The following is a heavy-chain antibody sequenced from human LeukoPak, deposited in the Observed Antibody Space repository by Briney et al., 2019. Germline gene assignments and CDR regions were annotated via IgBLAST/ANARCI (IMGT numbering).Heavy chain of an antibody. V-gene: IGHV3-9*01. CDR2: ISWNSGSI. D-gene: IGHD6-19*01. CDR1: GFTFDDYA. Sequence: GGSLRLSCAASGFTFDDYAMHWVRRPPGKGLEWVSGISWNSGSIDYADSVKGRFTISRDNAKNSLYLQMNSLRVEDTAFYYCAKDNRRHYTSGPNPDSLHWGQGALVTVSS. CDR3: AKDNRRHYTSGPNPDSLH. J-gene: IGHJ4*02.